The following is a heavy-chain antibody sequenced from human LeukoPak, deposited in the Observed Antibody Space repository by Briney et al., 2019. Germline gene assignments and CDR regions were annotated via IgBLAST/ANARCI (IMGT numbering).Heavy chain of an antibody. CDR1: GYILTELS. V-gene: IGHV1-24*01. Sequence: ASVKVSCKVSGYILTELSMHWVRQAPGKGLEWMGGFDPEDGETIYAQKFQGRVTMTEDTSTDTAYMELSSLRSEDTAVYYCATDRDIVAVPAALGFWGQGTLVTVSS. CDR3: ATDRDIVAVPAALGF. J-gene: IGHJ4*02. D-gene: IGHD2-2*01. CDR2: FDPEDGET.